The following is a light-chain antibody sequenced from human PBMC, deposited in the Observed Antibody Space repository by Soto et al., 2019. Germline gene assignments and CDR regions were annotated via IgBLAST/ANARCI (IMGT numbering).Light chain of an antibody. CDR1: QDIGNY. CDR2: GAS. Sequence: DIQMTQSPSSLSASVGVRVTITCRASQDIGNYLAWYQQKPGKVPKFLIYGASSLQTGVPSRFSGSGSGTDFTLTISGLQPEDVATYYCQKYKSAPLTFGGGTKVELK. V-gene: IGKV1-27*01. CDR3: QKYKSAPLT. J-gene: IGKJ4*01.